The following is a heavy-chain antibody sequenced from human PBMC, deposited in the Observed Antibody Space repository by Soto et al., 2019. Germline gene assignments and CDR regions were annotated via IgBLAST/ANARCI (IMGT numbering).Heavy chain of an antibody. D-gene: IGHD5-12*01. CDR3: AREMQPRWLQLRGGTPFDY. CDR1: GFTFSSYA. J-gene: IGHJ4*02. V-gene: IGHV3-30-3*01. CDR2: ISYDGSNK. Sequence: GGSLRLSCAASGFTFSSYAMHWVRQAPGKGLEWVAVISYDGSNKYYADSVKGRFTISRDNSKNTLYLQMNSLRAEDTAVYYCAREMQPRWLQLRGGTPFDYWGQGTLVTVSS.